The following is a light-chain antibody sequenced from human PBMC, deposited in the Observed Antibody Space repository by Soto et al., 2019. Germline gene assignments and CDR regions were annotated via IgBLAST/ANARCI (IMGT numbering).Light chain of an antibody. CDR2: RDN. CDR1: SSNIGSKA. CDR3: AAWNDRPYLWV. Sequence: QSVLTQPPSASGTPGQRVSISCSGSSSNIGSKAVHWYQQFPGTAPRLLIYRDNQRTSGVPDRVSGSKSGTSASVVISGLQSEDEADYYCAAWNDRPYLWVFGGGTKVTVL. J-gene: IGLJ3*02. V-gene: IGLV1-44*01.